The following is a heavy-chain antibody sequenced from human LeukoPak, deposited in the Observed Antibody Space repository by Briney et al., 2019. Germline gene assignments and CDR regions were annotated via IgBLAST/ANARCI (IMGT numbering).Heavy chain of an antibody. D-gene: IGHD6-13*01. CDR2: IYYSGST. V-gene: IGHV4-59*01. CDR3: ARVSGPSSSWPVDPYYFDY. Sequence: SETLSLTCTVSGGSISSYYWSWIRQPPGKGLEWIGYIYYSGSTNYNPSLKSRVTISVDTSKNQFSLKLSSVTAADTAVYYCARVSGPSSSWPVDPYYFDYWGQGTLVTVSP. J-gene: IGHJ4*02. CDR1: GGSISSYY.